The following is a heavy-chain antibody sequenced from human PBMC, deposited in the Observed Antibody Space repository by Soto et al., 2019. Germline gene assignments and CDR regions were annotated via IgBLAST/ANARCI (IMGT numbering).Heavy chain of an antibody. CDR1: GLTFSSYA. CDR3: AKDLKGVAVAAIHY. D-gene: IGHD6-19*01. Sequence: EVELLESGGGLVQPGGSLRLSCAASGLTFSSYAMSWVRQAPGKGLEWVSAISGSGGSTYYADSVKGRFTISRDNSKNTLYLQMNSLRAEDTAVYYCAKDLKGVAVAAIHYWGQGTLVTVSS. CDR2: ISGSGGST. V-gene: IGHV3-23*01. J-gene: IGHJ4*02.